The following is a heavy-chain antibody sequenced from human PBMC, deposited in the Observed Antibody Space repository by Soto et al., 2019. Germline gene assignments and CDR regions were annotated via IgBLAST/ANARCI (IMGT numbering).Heavy chain of an antibody. CDR2: MNTNTGNT. D-gene: IGHD6-6*01. J-gene: IGHJ4*02. CDR3: ARAPYSSSSFFFDY. CDR1: GYTFTEFD. Sequence: ASVKVSCKTSGYTFTEFDINWVRKAPGQGLEWMGWMNTNTGNTNYAQKFQGRVTMTWDTSTTTVYMELSSLRSDDTAVYYCARAPYSSSSFFFDYWGQGTPVTVSS. V-gene: IGHV1-8*01.